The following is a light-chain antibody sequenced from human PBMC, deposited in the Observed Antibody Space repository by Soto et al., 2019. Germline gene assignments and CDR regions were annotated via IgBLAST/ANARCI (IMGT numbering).Light chain of an antibody. J-gene: IGKJ2*01. Sequence: EIVLTQSPGTLSLSPGERATLSCRASQSITSNFLAWYQQKPGQAPRLLIYGASTRAAGVPDRFSGSGSGTDFTFTITRLEPEDFAVYYCQQYGRSPLMYTFGQGTKLGV. CDR3: QQYGRSPLMYT. CDR2: GAS. V-gene: IGKV3-20*01. CDR1: QSITSNF.